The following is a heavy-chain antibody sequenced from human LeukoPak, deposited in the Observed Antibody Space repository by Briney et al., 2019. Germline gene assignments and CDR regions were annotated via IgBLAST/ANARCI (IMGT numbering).Heavy chain of an antibody. CDR2: ISWNSGSI. J-gene: IGHJ4*02. CDR1: GFTFDDYA. V-gene: IGHV3-9*01. CDR3: AKGSAGTGRKWELSPLDY. Sequence: PGGSLRLSCAASGFTFDDYAMPWVRQAPGKGLEWVSGISWNSGSIGYADSVKGRFTISRDNAKNSLYLQMNSLRAEDTALYYCAKGSAGTGRKWELSPLDYWGQGTLVTVSS. D-gene: IGHD1-26*01.